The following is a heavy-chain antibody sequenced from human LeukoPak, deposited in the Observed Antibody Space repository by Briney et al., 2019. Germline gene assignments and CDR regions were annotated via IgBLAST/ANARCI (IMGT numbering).Heavy chain of an antibody. Sequence: GGSLRLSCAVSGFTFSGFWMSWSRQAPGKGLEWVANINSDGSEGYYADVVKGRFTISRDNAKNSLYLQINSLRAEDTAVYYCARDHGRDSSGWYSHETRDYYYYGMDVWGQGTTVTVSS. D-gene: IGHD6-19*01. CDR2: INSDGSEG. CDR3: ARDHGRDSSGWYSHETRDYYYYGMDV. V-gene: IGHV3-7*03. CDR1: GFTFSGFW. J-gene: IGHJ6*02.